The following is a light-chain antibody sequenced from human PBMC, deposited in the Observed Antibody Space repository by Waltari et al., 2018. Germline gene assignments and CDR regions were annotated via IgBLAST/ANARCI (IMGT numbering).Light chain of an antibody. CDR1: SSNIGSNT. V-gene: IGLV1-44*01. J-gene: IGLJ1*01. CDR2: SNN. Sequence: QSVLTQQPSASGTPGQRVTISGSGSSSNIGSNTVNWYQQLPGTAPKLLIYSNNQLPSGVPDRFSGSKSGTSASLAISGLQSEDEADYYCAAWDDSLNAPYVFGTGTNVTVL. CDR3: AAWDDSLNAPYV.